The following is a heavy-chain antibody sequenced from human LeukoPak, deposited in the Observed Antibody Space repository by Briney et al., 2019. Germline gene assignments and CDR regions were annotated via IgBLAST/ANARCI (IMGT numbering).Heavy chain of an antibody. J-gene: IGHJ4*02. V-gene: IGHV3-21*01. CDR3: ARSGGNSFRVLDY. Sequence: GGSLRLSCAASGFTFSSYSMNWVRQAPGKGLEWVSSISSSSSYIYYADSVKGRFTISRDNAKNSLYLQMNSLRAEDTAVYYCARSGGNSFRVLDYWGQGTLVTVSS. D-gene: IGHD4-23*01. CDR2: ISSSSSYI. CDR1: GFTFSSYS.